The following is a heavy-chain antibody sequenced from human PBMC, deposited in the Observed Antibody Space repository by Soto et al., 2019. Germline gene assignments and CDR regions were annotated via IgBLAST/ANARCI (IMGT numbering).Heavy chain of an antibody. J-gene: IGHJ4*02. CDR3: AHLAWKEMWPRAPVVN. Sequence: SGPTLVNPTQTLTLTCTFSGFSLSTSGVGVGWIRQPPGKALEWLGIIFWDDDKRYGPSLKRRVSITKDTSKNQLVLTMTNMDPVDTATYYCAHLAWKEMWPRAPVVNWGQGTPVTVSS. CDR1: GFSLSTSGVG. V-gene: IGHV2-5*05. CDR2: IFWDDDK. D-gene: IGHD1-1*01.